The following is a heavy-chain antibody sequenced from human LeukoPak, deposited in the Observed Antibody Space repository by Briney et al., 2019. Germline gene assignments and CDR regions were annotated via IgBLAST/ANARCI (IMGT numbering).Heavy chain of an antibody. CDR3: ARDSAAGDYPEGFDY. V-gene: IGHV4-39*07. CDR1: GGSISSSGYY. D-gene: IGHD4-17*01. CDR2: IYYSGST. J-gene: IGHJ4*02. Sequence: PSETLSLTCTVSGGSISSSGYYWGWIRQPPGKGLEWIGSIYYSGSTYYNPSLKSRVTISVDTSKTQFSLKLSSVTAADTAVYYCARDSAAGDYPEGFDYWGQGTLVTVSS.